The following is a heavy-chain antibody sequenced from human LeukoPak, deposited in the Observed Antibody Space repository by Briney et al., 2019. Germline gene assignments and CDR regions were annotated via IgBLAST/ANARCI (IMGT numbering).Heavy chain of an antibody. Sequence: GGSLRLSCAASGFSFNSYAMTWVRQAPGKGLVWVSHMNGDGSSTSYADSVKGRFTISRDNAKNTLYLQMNRLKAEDTAVYYCARSATDAFDIWGQGTMVTVSS. V-gene: IGHV3-74*01. CDR2: MNGDGSST. CDR1: GFSFNSYA. J-gene: IGHJ3*02. CDR3: ARSATDAFDI.